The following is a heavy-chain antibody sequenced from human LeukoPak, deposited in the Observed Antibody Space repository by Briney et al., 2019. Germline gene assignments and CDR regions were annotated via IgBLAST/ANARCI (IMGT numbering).Heavy chain of an antibody. CDR2: IHSSGST. Sequence: SETLSLTCTVSGDSISGYYWSWIRQTPEKGLEWIGCIHSSGSTIYNPSLKSPVTISVDTSKKQFSLRLTSVTAADTAVYFCARGYFDSRHSSNPFDYRGQGALVTVSS. J-gene: IGHJ4*02. CDR1: GDSISGYY. V-gene: IGHV4-4*09. D-gene: IGHD3-22*01. CDR3: ARGYFDSRHSSNPFDY.